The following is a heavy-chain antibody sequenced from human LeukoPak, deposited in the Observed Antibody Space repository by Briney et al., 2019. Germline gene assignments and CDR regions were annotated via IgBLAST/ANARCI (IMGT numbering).Heavy chain of an antibody. J-gene: IGHJ4*02. CDR3: ARKAPYYYDSSGYFYFDY. CDR2: INHSGST. CDR1: GGSFGGYY. V-gene: IGHV4-34*01. Sequence: SETLSLTCAVYGGSFGGYYWTWIRQPPGKGLEWIGEINHSGSTNYNPSLKSRVTISVDTSKNQFSLKLSSVTAADTAVYYCARKAPYYYDSSGYFYFDYWGQGTLVTVSS. D-gene: IGHD3-22*01.